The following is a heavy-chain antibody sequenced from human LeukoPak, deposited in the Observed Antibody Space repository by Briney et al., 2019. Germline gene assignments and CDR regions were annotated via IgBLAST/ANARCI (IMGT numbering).Heavy chain of an antibody. Sequence: ASVKVSCKTSGYTFTKYGISWVRQAPGQGLEWMGWISPDNGNTDYAQKLQGRVTITTDTATSTAYMELRSVRSDDTAVYYCARELLYYCDYWGRGTLVSVSS. CDR2: ISPDNGNT. CDR1: GYTFTKYG. D-gene: IGHD2-21*02. CDR3: ARELLYYCDY. J-gene: IGHJ4*02. V-gene: IGHV1-18*01.